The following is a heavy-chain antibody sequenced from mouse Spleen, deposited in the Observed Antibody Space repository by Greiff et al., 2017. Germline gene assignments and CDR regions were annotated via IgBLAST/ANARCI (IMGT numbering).Heavy chain of an antibody. CDR1: GYTFTSYW. Sequence: VQLQQPGAELVKPGASVKMSCKASGYTFTSYWITWVKQRPGQGLEWIGDIYPGSGSTNYNEKFKSKATLTLDTSSSTAYMQLSSLTSEDSAVYYCARGYYGSSYGLIYAMDYWGQGTSVTVSS. V-gene: IGHV1-55*01. CDR2: IYPGSGST. CDR3: ARGYYGSSYGLIYAMDY. J-gene: IGHJ4*01. D-gene: IGHD1-1*01.